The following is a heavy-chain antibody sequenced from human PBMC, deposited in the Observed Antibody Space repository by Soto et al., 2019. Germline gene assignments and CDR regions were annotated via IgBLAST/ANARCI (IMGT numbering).Heavy chain of an antibody. CDR1: GYTFTSYG. Sequence: GASVKVSCKASGYTFTSYGISCVRQAPGQVLEWMGWISAYNGNTNYAQKLQGRVTMTTDTSTSTAYMELRSLRSDDTAVYYCARVGMDIAVVPAAMEHWFDPWGQGTLVTVSS. CDR2: ISAYNGNT. J-gene: IGHJ5*02. D-gene: IGHD2-2*03. CDR3: ARVGMDIAVVPAAMEHWFDP. V-gene: IGHV1-18*04.